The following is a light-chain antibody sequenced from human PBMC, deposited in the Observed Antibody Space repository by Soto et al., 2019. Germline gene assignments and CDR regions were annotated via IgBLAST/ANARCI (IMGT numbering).Light chain of an antibody. Sequence: QSALTQPASVSGSPGQSITISCTGTSSDVGGYNYVSWYQQHPGKAPKLMIYDVSNRPSGVSNRFSGSKSGNTASLTISGLQAEDEADYYCSSYTRSSSFVVFGGRTKLTVL. CDR2: DVS. CDR1: SSDVGGYNY. J-gene: IGLJ2*01. V-gene: IGLV2-14*01. CDR3: SSYTRSSSFVV.